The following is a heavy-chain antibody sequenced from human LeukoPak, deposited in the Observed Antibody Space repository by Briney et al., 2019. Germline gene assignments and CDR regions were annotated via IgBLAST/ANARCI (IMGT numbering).Heavy chain of an antibody. D-gene: IGHD3-3*01. Sequence: GGSLRLSCAASGFSFSDYSFNWVRQAPGKGLEWVSSISNSGDYKYYADSVKGRFTISRDNAKDSLDLQMNSLRAEDTAVYYCARGVQEGFLEWVGDYWGQGTLVTVSS. V-gene: IGHV3-21*06. CDR1: GFSFSDYS. J-gene: IGHJ4*02. CDR3: ARGVQEGFLEWVGDY. CDR2: ISNSGDYK.